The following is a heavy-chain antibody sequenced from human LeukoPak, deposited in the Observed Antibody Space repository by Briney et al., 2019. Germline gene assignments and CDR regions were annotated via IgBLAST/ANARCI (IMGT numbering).Heavy chain of an antibody. CDR3: AKSHSSGSYFYYGMDV. CDR2: ISGSGGST. V-gene: IGHV3-23*01. Sequence: GGSLRLSCAASGFTFSSYAMSWVRQAPGKGLEWVSAISGSGGSTYYTDSVKGRLTISRDNSKNTLYLQMNSLRAEDTAVYYCAKSHSSGSYFYYGMDVWGQGTTVTVSS. D-gene: IGHD6-25*01. CDR1: GFTFSSYA. J-gene: IGHJ6*02.